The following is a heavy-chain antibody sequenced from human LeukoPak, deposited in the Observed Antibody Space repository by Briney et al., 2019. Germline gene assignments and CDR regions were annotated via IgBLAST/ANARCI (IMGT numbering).Heavy chain of an antibody. CDR3: ARGGGVAAADPFDY. CDR1: GGSFSGYY. D-gene: IGHD6-13*01. J-gene: IGHJ4*02. V-gene: IGHV4-59*10. CDR2: IYTSGST. Sequence: SETLSLTCAVYGGSFSGYYWSWIRQPPGKGLEWIGRIYTSGSTNYNPSLKSRATMSVDTSKNQFSLKLSSVTAADTAVYYCARGGGVAAADPFDYWGQGTLVTVSS.